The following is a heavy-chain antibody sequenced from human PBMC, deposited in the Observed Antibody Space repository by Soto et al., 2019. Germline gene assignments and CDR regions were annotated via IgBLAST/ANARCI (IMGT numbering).Heavy chain of an antibody. Sequence: PSETLSLTCTVSGGSISSGGYYWSWIRQHPGKGMEWIGYIYYSGSTYYNPSLKSRLTISVDRSKHQFSLKLSSVTAADTAVYYCARFRGDGGSRFDPWGQGTLVTVSS. V-gene: IGHV4-31*03. CDR2: IYYSGST. J-gene: IGHJ5*02. CDR3: ARFRGDGGSRFDP. D-gene: IGHD2-21*01. CDR1: GGSISSGGYY.